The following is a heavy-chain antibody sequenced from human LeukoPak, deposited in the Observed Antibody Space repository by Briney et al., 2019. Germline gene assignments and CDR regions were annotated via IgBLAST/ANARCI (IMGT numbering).Heavy chain of an antibody. D-gene: IGHD3-22*01. CDR2: ISAYNGNT. CDR3: ARDLYYYDSSGYYGGRYMAV. J-gene: IGHJ6*03. Sequence: ASVKVSCKASGYTFTSYGISWVRQAPGQGLEWMGWISAYNGNTNYAQKLQGRVTMTTDTSTSTAYMELRSLRSDDTAVYYCARDLYYYDSSGYYGGRYMAVWGKGTTVTVSS. CDR1: GYTFTSYG. V-gene: IGHV1-18*01.